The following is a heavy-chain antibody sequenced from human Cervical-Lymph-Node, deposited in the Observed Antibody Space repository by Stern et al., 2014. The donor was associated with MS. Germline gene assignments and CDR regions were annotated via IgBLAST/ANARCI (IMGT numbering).Heavy chain of an antibody. CDR1: GYTFTAYN. J-gene: IGHJ4*02. V-gene: IGHV1-2*06. CDR3: ATRRGCSGGSCASRSLDY. Sequence: VQLVQSGADVKKPGASVKVSCKASGYTFTAYNMHWLRQAPGQALEWMGRINPKSGDPHYAQKFQDRVTMTRDTSISTVYMELSRLRSNDTAMYYCATRRGCSGGSCASRSLDYWGQGTLVTVSS. CDR2: INPKSGDP. D-gene: IGHD2-15*01.